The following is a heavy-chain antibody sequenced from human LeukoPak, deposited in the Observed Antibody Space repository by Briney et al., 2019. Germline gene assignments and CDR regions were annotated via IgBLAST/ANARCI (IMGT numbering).Heavy chain of an antibody. CDR2: ISSSSSYI. D-gene: IGHD1-26*01. J-gene: IGHJ4*02. Sequence: PGGSLRLSCAASGFTFNSYSMNWVRQAPGKGREWVSSISSSSSYIYYADSVKGRFTISRDNAKNSLYLQMNSLRAEDTAVYYCARDGIGSTNNFDYWGQGTLVTVSS. CDR3: ARDGIGSTNNFDY. V-gene: IGHV3-21*01. CDR1: GFTFNSYS.